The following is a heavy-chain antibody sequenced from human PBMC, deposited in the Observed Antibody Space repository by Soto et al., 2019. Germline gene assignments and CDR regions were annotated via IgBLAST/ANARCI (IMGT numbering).Heavy chain of an antibody. J-gene: IGHJ4*02. CDR2: ISGSGGST. D-gene: IGHD2-15*01. CDR3: AKEPYRAGYCSGGSCYFHY. V-gene: IGHV3-23*01. CDR1: GFTFSSYA. Sequence: EVQLLESGGGLVQPGGSLRLSCAASGFTFSSYAMSWVRQAPGKGLEWVSAISGSGGSTYYADSVKGRFTISRDNSKNTLYLQMNSLGAEETAVYYCAKEPYRAGYCSGGSCYFHYWGQGTLVTVSS.